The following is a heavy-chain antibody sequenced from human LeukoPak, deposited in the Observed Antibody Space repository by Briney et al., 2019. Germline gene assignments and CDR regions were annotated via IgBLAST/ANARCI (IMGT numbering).Heavy chain of an antibody. CDR2: IYYSGST. D-gene: IGHD1-26*01. V-gene: IGHV4-61*01. Sequence: KTSETVSLTCTVSGGSVSSGSYYWSWIRQPPGKGLEWIGYIYYSGSTNYNPSLKSRVTISIDTSKNQFSLNLTSVTAADTAVYYCARLKGPWEEKHPNSKSMDVWGQGTTVTVSS. J-gene: IGHJ6*02. CDR3: ARLKGPWEEKHPNSKSMDV. CDR1: GGSVSSGSYY.